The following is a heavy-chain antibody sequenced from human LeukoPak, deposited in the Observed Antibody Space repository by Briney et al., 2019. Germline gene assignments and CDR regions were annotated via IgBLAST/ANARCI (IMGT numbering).Heavy chain of an antibody. D-gene: IGHD3-22*01. CDR2: IYGSGGST. J-gene: IGHJ4*02. CDR3: AKDRGDTSGYYRGPVFDY. V-gene: IGHV3-23*01. Sequence: PGEPLKFSCAASGFTFSSYARSWFRQAPGKGLEWVSGIYGSGGSTYYADSVKGRFTISRDNSKNTLYLQMNSLRAEDTAVYYCAKDRGDTSGYYRGPVFDYWGQGTLVTVSS. CDR1: GFTFSSYA.